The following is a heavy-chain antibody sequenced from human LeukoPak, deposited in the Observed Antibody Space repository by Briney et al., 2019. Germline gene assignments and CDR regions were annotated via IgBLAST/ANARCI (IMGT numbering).Heavy chain of an antibody. CDR2: IYYSGST. CDR1: GGSISSSSYY. D-gene: IGHD3-22*01. Sequence: PSETLSLTCTVSGGSISSSSYYWGWIRQPPGKGLEWMRSIYYSGSTYYNPSLKSRVTISVDTSKNQFSLKLSSVTAADTAVYYCARSALTYYYDSSGYKGGALDIWGQGTMVTVSS. V-gene: IGHV4-39*01. CDR3: ARSALTYYYDSSGYKGGALDI. J-gene: IGHJ3*02.